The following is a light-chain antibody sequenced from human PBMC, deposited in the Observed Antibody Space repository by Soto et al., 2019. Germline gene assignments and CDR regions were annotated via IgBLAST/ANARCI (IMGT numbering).Light chain of an antibody. CDR2: AAS. Sequence: TQAPSTVSFSVGDLVTITFLASQDIDISLAWFQQRPGKAPKVLIYAASGLVTGVPPTFSGSGSGTEFTLTIRSLQPEDFATYYCQQLNSYPITFGQGTRLEIK. J-gene: IGKJ5*01. CDR3: QQLNSYPIT. CDR1: QDIDIS. V-gene: IGKV1-9*01.